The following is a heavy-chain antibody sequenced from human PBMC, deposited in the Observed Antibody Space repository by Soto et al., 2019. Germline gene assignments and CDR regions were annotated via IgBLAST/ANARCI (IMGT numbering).Heavy chain of an antibody. CDR2: IYYSGRT. J-gene: IGHJ6*03. CDR1: GGSISSYY. Sequence: SETLSLTCTVSGGSISSYYWSWIRQPPGKGLEWIGYIYYSGRTSSNPSLKSRVTISVDTSKNQFSLKLSSVTAADTAVYYCARDLGSSYFYYLDVWGHGTTVTVSS. CDR3: ARDLGSSYFYYLDV. V-gene: IGHV4-59*01. D-gene: IGHD1-26*01.